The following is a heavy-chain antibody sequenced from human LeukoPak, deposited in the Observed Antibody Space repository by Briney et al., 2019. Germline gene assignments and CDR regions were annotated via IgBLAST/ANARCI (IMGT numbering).Heavy chain of an antibody. D-gene: IGHD5-12*01. V-gene: IGHV4-39*01. J-gene: IGHJ4*02. Sequence: SDPLSLTCTVSGGSISSSSYYWGWIRQPPGKGLEWIGSIYYSGSTYYNPSVTSRLTISVHTSNNQFSLKLSSVTAADTAVYYCVMAERGFYFDYWRQGTLVTVSS. CDR3: VMAERGFYFDY. CDR2: IYYSGST. CDR1: GGSISSSSYY.